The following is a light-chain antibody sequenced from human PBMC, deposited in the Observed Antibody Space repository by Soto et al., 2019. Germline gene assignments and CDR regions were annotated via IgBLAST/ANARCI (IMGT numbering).Light chain of an antibody. J-gene: IGLJ1*01. CDR2: DVI. CDR3: GSYRTNSPYI. Sequence: QSVLTQPASVSGSLGQSITISCTGTNSDVGGYNYVSWYQQYPGEAPKLMIYDVINRPSGVSNRFSGSKSGNTASLTISGHQAEDAADYYCGSYRTNSPYIFGTGTKVTVL. V-gene: IGLV2-14*01. CDR1: NSDVGGYNY.